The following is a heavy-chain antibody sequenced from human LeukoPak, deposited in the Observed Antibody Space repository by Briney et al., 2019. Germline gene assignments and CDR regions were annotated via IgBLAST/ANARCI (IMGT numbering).Heavy chain of an antibody. J-gene: IGHJ4*02. D-gene: IGHD1-26*01. CDR1: GYTFIDYY. CDR3: ARGGGRYSVDY. V-gene: IGHV1-2*02. CDR2: ISPNSGGT. Sequence: VASVKVSCKASGYTFIDYYMHWVRQAPGQGLEGIGWISPNSGGTKYVQKFQGRVTMTRDTSITTVYMELSGLSFDDTAVYYCARGGGRYSVDYWGQGTLVIVSS.